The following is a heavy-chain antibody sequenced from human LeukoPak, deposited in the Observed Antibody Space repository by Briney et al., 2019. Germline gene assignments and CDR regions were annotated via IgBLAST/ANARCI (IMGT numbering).Heavy chain of an antibody. CDR3: ARESYYYDSSGYYVYYFDY. CDR1: GFSFSDYY. J-gene: IGHJ4*02. D-gene: IGHD3-22*01. Sequence: PGGSLRLCCAASGFSFSDYYMSWIRQAPGKGLEWVSYISSSGSTIYYADSVKGRFTISRDNAKNSLYLQMHSLRAEDTAVYYCARESYYYDSSGYYVYYFDYWGQGTLVTVSS. V-gene: IGHV3-11*01. CDR2: ISSSGSTI.